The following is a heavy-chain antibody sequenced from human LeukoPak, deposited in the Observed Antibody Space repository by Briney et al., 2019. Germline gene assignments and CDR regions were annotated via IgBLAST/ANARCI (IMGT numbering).Heavy chain of an antibody. CDR2: IYYSGST. J-gene: IGHJ4*02. D-gene: IGHD2-2*03. CDR1: GGSISSYY. CDR3: ARGSNDGYCSSTSCPYYFDY. Sequence: SETLSLTCTVSGGSISSYYWSWIRQPPGKGPEWLGYIYYSGSTNYNPSLKSRVTISVDTSKNQFSLKLSSVTAADTAVYYCARGSNDGYCSSTSCPYYFDYWGQGTLVTVSS. V-gene: IGHV4-59*01.